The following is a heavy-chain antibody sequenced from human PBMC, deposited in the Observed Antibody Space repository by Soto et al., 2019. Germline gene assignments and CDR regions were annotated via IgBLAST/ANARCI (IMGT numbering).Heavy chain of an antibody. CDR2: INAGYGNT. CDR3: ARDTGDGTFEY. CDR1: GYTFSSYA. V-gene: IGHV1-3*01. Sequence: VSVKVSCKASGYTFSSYAMHWVRQAPGQRLEWMGWINAGYGNTKSSQKFQDRVTISRDTSASTAYMELTSLRSEDTAVYYCARDTGDGTFEYWGQGTLVTVSS. D-gene: IGHD7-27*01. J-gene: IGHJ4*02.